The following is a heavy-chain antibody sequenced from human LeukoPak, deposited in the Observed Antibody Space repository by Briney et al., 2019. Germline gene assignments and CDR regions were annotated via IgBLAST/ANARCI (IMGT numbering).Heavy chain of an antibody. CDR1: GDSVSSTSYS. V-gene: IGHV4-39*01. D-gene: IGHD4-23*01. J-gene: IGHJ4*02. CDR2: NLYSVKS. CDR3: ARLRDARWLLEY. Sequence: PSETLSLTCSVSGDSVSSTSYSWGWIRQPPGKGLEWIASNLYSVKSYYNPSFNSRVTISVDTSNNRLSLRLTSVNAADTAVYYCARLRDARWLLEYWGQGTLVTVPS.